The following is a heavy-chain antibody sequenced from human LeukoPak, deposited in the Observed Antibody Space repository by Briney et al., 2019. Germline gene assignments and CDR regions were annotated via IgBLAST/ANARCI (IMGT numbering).Heavy chain of an antibody. J-gene: IGHJ4*02. Sequence: GGSLGLSCAASGFTFSSYEMNWVRQAPGKGLEWVSYISSSGSTIYYADSVKGRFTISRDNAKNSLYLQMNSLRAEDTAVYYCARTYDWLLSEGFFDYWGQGTLVTVSS. V-gene: IGHV3-48*03. D-gene: IGHD3-9*01. CDR1: GFTFSSYE. CDR2: ISSSGSTI. CDR3: ARTYDWLLSEGFFDY.